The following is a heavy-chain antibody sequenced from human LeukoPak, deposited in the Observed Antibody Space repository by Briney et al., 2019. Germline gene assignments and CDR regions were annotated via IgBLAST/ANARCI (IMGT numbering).Heavy chain of an antibody. V-gene: IGHV3-74*01. D-gene: IGHD3/OR15-3a*01. CDR3: ATVDSIPAGDAFDI. J-gene: IGHJ3*02. CDR1: GFIFSSYW. Sequence: GSLRLSCAASGFIFSSYWMHWVRHAPGKGLAWVSRINTDGSSTSYADSVKGRFTISRDDAKNSLYLQMNSLRAEDTAVYYCATVDSIPAGDAFDIWGQGTMVTVSS. CDR2: INTDGSST.